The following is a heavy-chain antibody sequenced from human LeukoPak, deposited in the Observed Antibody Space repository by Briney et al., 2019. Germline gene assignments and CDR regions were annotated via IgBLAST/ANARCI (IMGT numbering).Heavy chain of an antibody. V-gene: IGHV3-21*01. CDR3: ARVPGYELDY. J-gene: IGHJ4*02. D-gene: IGHD5-12*01. Sequence: PGGSLRLSCAASGFTFSSYSMNWVRQAPGKGLEWVSSISSSSYIYYADSVKSRFTISRDNAKNSLYLQMNSLRAEDTAVYYCARVPGYELDYWGQGTLVTVSS. CDR1: GFTFSSYS. CDR2: ISSSSYI.